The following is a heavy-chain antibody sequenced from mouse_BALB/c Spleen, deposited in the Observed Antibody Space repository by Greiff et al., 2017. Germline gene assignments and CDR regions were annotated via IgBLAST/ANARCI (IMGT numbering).Heavy chain of an antibody. CDR1: GYNFTSYW. V-gene: IGHV1-55*01. Sequence: VQLQQPGAELVKPGTSVKLSCKASGYNFTSYWINWVKLRPGQGLEWIGDIYPGSGSTNYNEKFKSKATLTVDTSSSTAYMQLSSLASEDSALYYCAREGYDDYYAMDYWGQGTSVTVSS. CDR2: IYPGSGST. D-gene: IGHD2-2*01. CDR3: AREGYDDYYAMDY. J-gene: IGHJ4*01.